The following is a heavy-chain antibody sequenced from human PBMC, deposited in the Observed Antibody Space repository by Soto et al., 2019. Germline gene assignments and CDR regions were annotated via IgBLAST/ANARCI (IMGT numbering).Heavy chain of an antibody. CDR1: GFTVSSNY. D-gene: IGHD2-15*01. V-gene: IGHV3-53*01. CDR3: ARDRVEISYPEYFQH. Sequence: EVQLVASGGGLIQPGGSLRLSCAASGFTVSSNYTRWVRQAPGKGLEWVSVIYSGGSTYYADSVRGRFTISSDKSKNTLYLQMNSLRAEDTAVYYCARDRVEISYPEYFQHSGQGALVTVSS. CDR2: IYSGGST. J-gene: IGHJ1*01.